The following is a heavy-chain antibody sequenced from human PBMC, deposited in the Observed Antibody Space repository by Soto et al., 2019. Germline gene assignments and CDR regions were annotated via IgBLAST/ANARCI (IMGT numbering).Heavy chain of an antibody. CDR1: GFTFSSYG. D-gene: IGHD5-18*01. Sequence: PGGSLRLSCAASGFTFSSYGMHWVRQAPGKGLEWVAVISYDGSNKYYADSVKGRFTISRDNSKNTLYLQMNSLRAEDTAVYYCAKLRHSYGTMNWFDPWGKGTLVTVSS. J-gene: IGHJ5*02. CDR3: AKLRHSYGTMNWFDP. CDR2: ISYDGSNK. V-gene: IGHV3-30*18.